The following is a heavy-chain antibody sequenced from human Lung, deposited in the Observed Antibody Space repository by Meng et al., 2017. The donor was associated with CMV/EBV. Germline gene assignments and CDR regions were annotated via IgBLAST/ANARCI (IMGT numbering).Heavy chain of an antibody. CDR3: ARWTSGRGDV. Sequence: RGSLRLXCAASGFTCSDHYMDWVRQAPGKGLEWVGRIRNKANRDTTEYAASVKGRFTISRDDSRNSLYLQMNSLKTDDAAVYYCARWTSGRGDVWGHGTLVTVSS. CDR2: IRNKANRDTT. CDR1: GFTCSDHY. V-gene: IGHV3-72*01. J-gene: IGHJ4*03. D-gene: IGHD3-3*01.